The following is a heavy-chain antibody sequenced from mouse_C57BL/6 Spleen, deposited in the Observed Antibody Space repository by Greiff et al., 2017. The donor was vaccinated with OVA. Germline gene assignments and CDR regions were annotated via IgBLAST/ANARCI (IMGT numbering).Heavy chain of an antibody. CDR1: GYTFTSYW. Sequence: QVQLQQPGAELVKPGASVKLSCKASGYTFTSYWMQWVKQRPGQGLEWIGEIDPSDSYTNYNQKFKGKATLTVDTSSSTAYMQLSSLTSEDSAVYYWARSGFYDGYPGCYYWGKGTTLTVSS. V-gene: IGHV1-50*01. J-gene: IGHJ2*01. CDR2: IDPSDSYT. CDR3: ARSGFYDGYPGCYY. D-gene: IGHD2-3*01.